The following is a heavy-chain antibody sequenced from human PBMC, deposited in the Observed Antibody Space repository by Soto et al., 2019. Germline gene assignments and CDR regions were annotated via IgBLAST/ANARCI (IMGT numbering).Heavy chain of an antibody. D-gene: IGHD1-26*01. CDR1: GFTFSSYS. CDR3: ARVRYRSLRYFDL. CDR2: ISSSSSTI. V-gene: IGHV3-48*01. J-gene: IGHJ2*01. Sequence: GGSLRLSCAASGFTFSSYSMNWVRQAPGKGLEWVSYISSSSSTIYYADSVKGRFTISRDNAKNSLYLQMNSLRAEDTAVYYCARVRYRSLRYFDLWGRGTLVTVSS.